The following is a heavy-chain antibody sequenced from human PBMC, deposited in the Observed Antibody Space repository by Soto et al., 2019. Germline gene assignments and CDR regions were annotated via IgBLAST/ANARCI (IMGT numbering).Heavy chain of an antibody. CDR1: GGSISTDNW. CDR3: ARGGRWLFDY. CDR2: IYHTGNT. D-gene: IGHD6-19*01. Sequence: QVQLEESGPGLVKPSGTLSLTCAVSGGSISTDNWWSWVRQPPGKGLEWFGEIYHTGNTNDNPSLKSRLTIPIDKTKDQFSLDVTFVTAADTAVYYCARGGRWLFDYWGQGALVTVSS. J-gene: IGHJ4*02. V-gene: IGHV4-4*02.